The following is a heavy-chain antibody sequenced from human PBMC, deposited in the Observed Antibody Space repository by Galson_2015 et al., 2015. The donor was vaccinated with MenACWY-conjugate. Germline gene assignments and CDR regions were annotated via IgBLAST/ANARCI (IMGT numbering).Heavy chain of an antibody. CDR1: GFTFSDYY. Sequence: SLRLSCAASGFTFSDYYRSWVRQAPGKGLECVSYISTRSSTNYADSVQGRFTISRDNAKNSVYLQMDSLRAEDTAVYYCARFPRTPGKYPDYWGQGTPVTVSS. D-gene: IGHD1-14*01. V-gene: IGHV3-11*06. CDR2: ISTRSST. CDR3: ARFPRTPGKYPDY. J-gene: IGHJ4*02.